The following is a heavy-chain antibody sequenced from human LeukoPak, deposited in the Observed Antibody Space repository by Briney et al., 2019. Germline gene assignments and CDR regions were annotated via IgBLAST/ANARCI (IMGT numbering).Heavy chain of an antibody. Sequence: PGGPLRLSCAASGFTFRSYAMSWVRQAPGKGLEWVSAISGSGGSTYYADSVKGRFTISRDNSKNTLYLQMNSLRAEDTAVYYCAKESGSSSWYADYWGQGTLVTVSS. CDR3: AKESGSSSWYADY. V-gene: IGHV3-23*01. CDR2: ISGSGGST. CDR1: GFTFRSYA. D-gene: IGHD6-13*01. J-gene: IGHJ4*02.